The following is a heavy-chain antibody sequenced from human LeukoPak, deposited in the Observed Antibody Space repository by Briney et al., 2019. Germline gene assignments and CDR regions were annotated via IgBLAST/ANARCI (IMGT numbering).Heavy chain of an antibody. J-gene: IGHJ6*03. V-gene: IGHV4-38-2*02. D-gene: IGHD6-19*01. CDR2: IYHSGST. CDR3: ARGRGWWEWLVSPAVGPYYYMDV. CDR1: GYSISSGYY. Sequence: PSETLSLTCTVSGYSISSGYYWGWIRPPPGKGLGWIGSIYHSGSTYYNPSLKRRATISVDTSKNQYSLKLSSVTAADTAVYYCARGRGWWEWLVSPAVGPYYYMDVWGKGTTVTVSS.